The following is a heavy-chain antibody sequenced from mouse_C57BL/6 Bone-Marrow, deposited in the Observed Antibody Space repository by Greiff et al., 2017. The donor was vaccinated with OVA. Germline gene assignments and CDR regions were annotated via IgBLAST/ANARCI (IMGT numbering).Heavy chain of an antibody. CDR2: LYPGSGNI. V-gene: IGHV1-76*01. CDR3: ARSERLRDYFDY. J-gene: IGHJ2*01. D-gene: IGHD2-2*01. Sequence: VQGVESGAELVRPGASVKLSCKASGYTFTDYYISWVKQRPGQGLEWIARLYPGSGNIYYNEKFKGKATLTAEKSSSTAYMQLSSLTSDDSAVYFCARSERLRDYFDYWGQGTTLTVSS. CDR1: GYTFTDYY.